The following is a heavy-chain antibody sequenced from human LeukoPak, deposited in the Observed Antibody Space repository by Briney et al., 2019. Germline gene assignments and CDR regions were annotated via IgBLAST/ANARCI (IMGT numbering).Heavy chain of an antibody. J-gene: IGHJ4*02. CDR3: ARAGRIVGATIDY. Sequence: PGGSLRLSCAASGFTFSSYSMNWVRQAPGKGLEWVSSISSSSYIYYADSVKGRLTISRDNAKNSLYLQMNSLRAEDTAVYYCARAGRIVGATIDYWGQGTLVTVSS. CDR2: ISSSSYI. V-gene: IGHV3-21*01. D-gene: IGHD1-26*01. CDR1: GFTFSSYS.